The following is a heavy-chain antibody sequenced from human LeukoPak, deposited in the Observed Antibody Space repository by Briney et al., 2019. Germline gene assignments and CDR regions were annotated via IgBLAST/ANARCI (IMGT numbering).Heavy chain of an antibody. V-gene: IGHV3-7*01. CDR3: ARGRQWLIYFDY. Sequence: PGGSLRLSCAASGFTFSIYWMSWVRQAPGKGLEWVANIKQDGSEKYYVDSVKGRFTISRDNAKNSLYLQMNSLRAEDTAVYYCARGRQWLIYFDYWGQGTLVTVSS. CDR2: IKQDGSEK. D-gene: IGHD6-19*01. CDR1: GFTFSIYW. J-gene: IGHJ4*02.